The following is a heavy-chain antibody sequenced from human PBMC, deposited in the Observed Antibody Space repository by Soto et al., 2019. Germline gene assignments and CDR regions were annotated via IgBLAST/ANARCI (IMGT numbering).Heavy chain of an antibody. D-gene: IGHD3-16*01. J-gene: IGHJ6*02. Sequence: QVQLVQSGAEVKKPGASVKVSCKASGYTFTSYDINWVRQATGQGLEWIGWMNPNSGNTGYAQKFQGRVTMTRNTSSSTDYMELSSLRSEDTAVYYCARGLKLWEDYYYFGMVVWGQGTTVTVSS. CDR3: ARGLKLWEDYYYFGMVV. CDR2: MNPNSGNT. CDR1: GYTFTSYD. V-gene: IGHV1-8*01.